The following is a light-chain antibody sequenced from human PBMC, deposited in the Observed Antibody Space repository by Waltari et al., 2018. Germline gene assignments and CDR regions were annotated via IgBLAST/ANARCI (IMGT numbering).Light chain of an antibody. Sequence: IVLTQSPGTLSLSPGERATLSCRASQRVTTSYLGWYQQTPGQAPRLLIYGASSRATGVPDRFSGSGSGTDFTLTISKLEPEDFGLYYCQHYGGSPRTFGQGTKVEIK. CDR3: QHYGGSPRT. CDR2: GAS. CDR1: QRVTTSY. V-gene: IGKV3-20*01. J-gene: IGKJ1*01.